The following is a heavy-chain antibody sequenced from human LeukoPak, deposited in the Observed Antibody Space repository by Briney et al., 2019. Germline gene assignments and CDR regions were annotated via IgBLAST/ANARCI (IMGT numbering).Heavy chain of an antibody. CDR3: ARDKLDSSSSHSFDY. V-gene: IGHV1-2*02. CDR1: GYTFTGYY. J-gene: IGHJ4*02. Sequence: GASVKVSCKTSGYTFTGYYVHWVRQAPGHGLEWMGWINPKNDGTNSAQKFQGRVTMTRDTSISTAYMELSRLRSDDTAVYYCARDKLDSSSSHSFDYWGQGTLVTVSS. CDR2: INPKNDGT. D-gene: IGHD6-6*01.